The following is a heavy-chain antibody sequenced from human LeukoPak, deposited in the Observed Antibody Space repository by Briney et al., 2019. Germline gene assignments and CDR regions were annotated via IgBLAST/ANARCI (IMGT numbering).Heavy chain of an antibody. Sequence: SVKLSCKASGGTFSSYAISWVRQAPGQRLEWMGGIIPIFGTANYAQKFQGRVTITTDESTSTAYMELSSLRSEDTAVYYCARGIAARLSRYYYMDVWGKGTTVTVSS. V-gene: IGHV1-69*05. CDR3: ARGIAARLSRYYYMDV. J-gene: IGHJ6*03. CDR2: IIPIFGTA. CDR1: GGTFSSYA. D-gene: IGHD6-6*01.